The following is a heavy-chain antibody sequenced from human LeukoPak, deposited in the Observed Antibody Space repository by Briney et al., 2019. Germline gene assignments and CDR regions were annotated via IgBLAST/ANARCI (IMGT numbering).Heavy chain of an antibody. V-gene: IGHV4-34*01. CDR2: INHSGST. J-gene: IGHJ4*02. CDR1: GFTFSSYE. CDR3: ARRERWLQSKIDY. D-gene: IGHD5-24*01. Sequence: GSLRLSCAASGFTFSSYEMNWVRQPPGKGLEWIGEINHSGSTNYNPSLKSRVTISVDTSKNQFSLKLSSVTAADTAVYYCARRERWLQSKIDYWGQGTLVTVSS.